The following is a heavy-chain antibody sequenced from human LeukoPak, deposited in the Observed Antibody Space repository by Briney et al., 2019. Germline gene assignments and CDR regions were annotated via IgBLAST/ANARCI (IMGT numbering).Heavy chain of an antibody. CDR2: TFYSGST. Sequence: SETLSLTCTVSGGSISNYYWSWIRQPPGKGLEWIGYTFYSGSTNYNPSLKSRVTMSVDTSKNQFSLKVTSVTAADTAVYYCARIILRGATFYYFDSWGQGTLVTVSS. CDR3: ARIILRGATFYYFDS. V-gene: IGHV4-59*01. D-gene: IGHD3-10*01. CDR1: GGSISNYY. J-gene: IGHJ4*02.